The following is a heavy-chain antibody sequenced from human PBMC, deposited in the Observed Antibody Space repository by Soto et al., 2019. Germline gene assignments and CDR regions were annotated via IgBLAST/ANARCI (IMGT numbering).Heavy chain of an antibody. Sequence: GGSLRLSCAASGFTFSSYGMHWVRQAPGKGLEWVAVIWYDGSNKYYADSVKGRVTISRDNSKNTLYLQMNSLRAEDTAVYYCARDMYSSGWYYFDYWGQGTLVTVSS. CDR1: GFTFSSYG. D-gene: IGHD6-19*01. V-gene: IGHV3-33*01. CDR2: IWYDGSNK. J-gene: IGHJ4*02. CDR3: ARDMYSSGWYYFDY.